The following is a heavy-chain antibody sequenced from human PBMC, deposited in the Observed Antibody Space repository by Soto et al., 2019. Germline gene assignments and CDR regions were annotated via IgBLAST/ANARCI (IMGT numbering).Heavy chain of an antibody. J-gene: IGHJ4*02. V-gene: IGHV3-9*01. CDR3: AKIVSRAVVVITFSGFFDY. D-gene: IGHD3-22*01. CDR1: EGNFVDHA. Sequence: PGGPQRHSYRASEGNFVDHAVHWVRKEQGRGLEWVSGISWNSGSIGYADSVKGRFTISRDNAKNSLYLQMNSLRAEDTAVYYCAKIVSRAVVVITFSGFFDYWGQGTLVP. CDR2: ISWNSGSI.